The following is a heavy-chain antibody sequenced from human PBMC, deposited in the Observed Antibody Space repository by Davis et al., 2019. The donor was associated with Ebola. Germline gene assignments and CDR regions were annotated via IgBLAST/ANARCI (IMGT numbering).Heavy chain of an antibody. J-gene: IGHJ6*03. D-gene: IGHD1-26*01. V-gene: IGHV3-21*01. Sequence: GESLKISCAASGFTFSTYNMNWVRQAPGKGLEWVSSITIGSSYIYYADSVKGRFTISRDNAKNSLYLQMNSLRAEDTAVYYCVRHTGTEGATGYYMDVWGKGTTVTVSS. CDR3: VRHTGTEGATGYYMDV. CDR2: ITIGSSYI. CDR1: GFTFSTYN.